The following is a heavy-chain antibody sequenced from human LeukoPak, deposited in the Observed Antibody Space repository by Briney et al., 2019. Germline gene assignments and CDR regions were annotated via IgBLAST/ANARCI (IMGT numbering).Heavy chain of an antibody. Sequence: GGSLRLSCAASGFTFSSYAMSWVRQAPGKGLEWVSAISGSGGSTYYADSVKGQFTISRDNSKNTLYLQMDSLRAEDTAVYYCARDNDYGVDYWGQGTLVTVSS. D-gene: IGHD4-17*01. J-gene: IGHJ4*02. CDR2: ISGSGGST. CDR1: GFTFSSYA. CDR3: ARDNDYGVDY. V-gene: IGHV3-23*01.